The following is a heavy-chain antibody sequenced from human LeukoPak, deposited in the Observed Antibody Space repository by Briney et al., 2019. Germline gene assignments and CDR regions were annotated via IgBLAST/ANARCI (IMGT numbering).Heavy chain of an antibody. CDR3: VKDDYCSIPGCVIDALVV. CDR1: GFPFGDFA. J-gene: IGHJ3*01. CDR2: ITRSGQNT. D-gene: IGHD4-11*01. V-gene: IGHV3-23*01. Sequence: GGSLRLSCAASGFPFGDFAMTWVRQVPGGGLQWVSTITRSGQNTYYADSVKGRSTISRDDFNSMLYLQMNSLRAEDAAMYYGVKDDYCSIPGCVIDALVVWGQGTVVTVSS.